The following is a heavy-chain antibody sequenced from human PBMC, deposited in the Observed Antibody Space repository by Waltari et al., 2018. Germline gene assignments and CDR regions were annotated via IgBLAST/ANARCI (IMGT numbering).Heavy chain of an antibody. Sequence: QVQLVESGGGVVQPGRSLRLSCAASGFTFSRYAMHWVRQATGKGLEWVAVISYDGSNKYYADSVKGRFTISRDNSKNTLYLQMNSLRAEDTAVYYCARDTLAYCGGDCSFDYWGQGTLVTVSS. CDR3: ARDTLAYCGGDCSFDY. CDR1: GFTFSRYA. CDR2: ISYDGSNK. J-gene: IGHJ4*02. D-gene: IGHD2-21*01. V-gene: IGHV3-30-3*01.